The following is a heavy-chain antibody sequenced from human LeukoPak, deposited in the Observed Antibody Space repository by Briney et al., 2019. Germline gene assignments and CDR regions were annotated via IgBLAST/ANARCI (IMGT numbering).Heavy chain of an antibody. Sequence: SGGSLRLSCAASGFTFSSYGMNWVRQTPGKGLEWVSSISSSSSYIYYADSVKGRFTISRDNAKNSLYLQMNSLRAEDTAVYYCARAYGDSGEYFQHWGQGTLVTVSS. CDR1: GFTFSSYG. CDR2: ISSSSSYI. J-gene: IGHJ1*01. CDR3: ARAYGDSGEYFQH. D-gene: IGHD3-10*01. V-gene: IGHV3-21*04.